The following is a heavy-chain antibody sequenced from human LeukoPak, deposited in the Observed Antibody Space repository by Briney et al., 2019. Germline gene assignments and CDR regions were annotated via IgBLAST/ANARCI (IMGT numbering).Heavy chain of an antibody. CDR1: GFRISSYA. V-gene: IGHV3-64*01. CDR2: ISSNGVNT. J-gene: IGHJ4*02. CDR3: ARREGCSGGNCFSHYFDF. Sequence: GGSLRLSCAASGFRISSYAMHWVRQAPGKGLEHVSAISSNGVNTYYANSVKGRFTISRDSSQNTLYLQMGSLRTEDMAVYYCARREGCSGGNCFSHYFDFWGQGTLVTVS. D-gene: IGHD2-15*01.